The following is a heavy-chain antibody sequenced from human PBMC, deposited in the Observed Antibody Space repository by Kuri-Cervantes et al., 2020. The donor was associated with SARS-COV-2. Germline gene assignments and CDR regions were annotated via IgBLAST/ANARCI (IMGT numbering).Heavy chain of an antibody. J-gene: IGHJ3*02. CDR3: ARTTYGSGSYWDDAFDI. Sequence: GGSLRLSCAVSGFTFSSYWMSWVRQAPGKGLEWVANIKQDGSEKYYVDSVKGRFTISRDNAKNSMYLQMNSLRADDTAVYYCARTTYGSGSYWDDAFDIWGQGTMVTVSS. V-gene: IGHV3-7*01. D-gene: IGHD3-10*01. CDR1: GFTFSSYW. CDR2: IKQDGSEK.